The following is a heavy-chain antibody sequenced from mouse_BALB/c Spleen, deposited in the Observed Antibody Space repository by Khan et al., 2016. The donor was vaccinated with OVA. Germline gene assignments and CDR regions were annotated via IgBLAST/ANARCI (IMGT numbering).Heavy chain of an antibody. CDR2: IWGGGGT. J-gene: IGHJ4*01. Sequence: QVQLKESGPGLVAPSQSLSITCTVSGFSLSRYNIHWVRQPPGKGLEWLGMIWGGGGTDYNSTLKSRLSISKDNSKSQVFLKMNSLQTDDSAMYXCARAYYRYDCYYAMDYWGQGTSVTVSS. D-gene: IGHD2-14*01. V-gene: IGHV2-6-4*01. CDR1: GFSLSRYN. CDR3: ARAYYRYDCYYAMDY.